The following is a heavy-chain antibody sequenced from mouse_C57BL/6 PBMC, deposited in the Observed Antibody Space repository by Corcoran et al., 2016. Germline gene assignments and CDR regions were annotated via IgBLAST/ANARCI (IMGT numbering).Heavy chain of an antibody. D-gene: IGHD4-1*01. V-gene: IGHV1-18*01. J-gene: IGHJ3*01. CDR1: GYTFTDYN. Sequence: EAQLQQSGPELVKPGASVKIPCKASGYTFTDYNMDWVKQSHGKSLEWIGDINPNNGGTIYNQKFKGKATLTVDKSSSTAYMELRSLTSEDTAVYYCARRGTGIWFAYWGQGTLVTVSA. CDR3: ARRGTGIWFAY. CDR2: INPNNGGT.